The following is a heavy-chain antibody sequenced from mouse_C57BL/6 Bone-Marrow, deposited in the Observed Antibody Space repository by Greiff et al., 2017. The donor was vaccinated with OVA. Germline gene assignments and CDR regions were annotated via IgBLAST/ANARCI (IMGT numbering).Heavy chain of an antibody. D-gene: IGHD2-3*01. Sequence: DVQLQESGAELVRPGASVKLSCTASGFNIKDDYMHWVKQRPEQGLEWIGWIDPENGDTEYASKFQGKATITADTSSNTAYLQLSSLTSEDTAVYYCTDGYYNAMDYWGQGTSVTVSS. CDR3: TDGYYNAMDY. CDR2: IDPENGDT. CDR1: GFNIKDDY. V-gene: IGHV14-4*01. J-gene: IGHJ4*01.